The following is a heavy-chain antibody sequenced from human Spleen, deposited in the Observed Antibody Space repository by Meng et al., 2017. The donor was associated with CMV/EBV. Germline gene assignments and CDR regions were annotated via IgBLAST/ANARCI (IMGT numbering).Heavy chain of an antibody. CDR3: ARDGYSSSWTPHSWFDP. CDR2: ISSSSYI. V-gene: IGHV3-21*01. CDR1: GFTFSSYS. D-gene: IGHD6-13*01. Sequence: GESLKISCAASGFTFSSYSMNWVRQAPGKGLEWVSSISSSSYIYYADSVKGRFTISRDNAKNSLYLQMNSLRAEDTAVYYCARDGYSSSWTPHSWFDPWGQGTLVTVSS. J-gene: IGHJ5*02.